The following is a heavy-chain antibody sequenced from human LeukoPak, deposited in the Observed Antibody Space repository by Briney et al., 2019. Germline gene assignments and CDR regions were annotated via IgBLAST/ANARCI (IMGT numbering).Heavy chain of an antibody. CDR2: ISPSGDAT. V-gene: IGHV1-46*01. J-gene: IGHJ4*02. CDR3: ATDCPKGYLSVDY. D-gene: IGHD3-16*02. Sequence: ASVNVSCKASGYTFSSHYMHWVRQAPGQGLEWMGVISPSGDATLYAKKFQGRVTITRDTSTSTLYMDLSSLRSEDTAVYYSATDCPKGYLSVDYWGQGTLVTVSS. CDR1: GYTFSSHY.